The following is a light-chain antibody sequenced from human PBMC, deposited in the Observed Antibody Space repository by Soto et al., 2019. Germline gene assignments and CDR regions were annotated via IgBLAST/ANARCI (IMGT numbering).Light chain of an antibody. CDR3: QRYDSRPHT. CDR1: QSISGN. V-gene: IGKV3-15*01. CDR2: HTS. Sequence: SKHSPATLSAPPGESATLSCMASQSISGNLAWYQQKPGLSPRLLIYHTSTRATGVPARFSGSGSGTEFSLTISSLQSEDSAVYYCQRYDSRPHTFGGGTKVDIK. J-gene: IGKJ4*01.